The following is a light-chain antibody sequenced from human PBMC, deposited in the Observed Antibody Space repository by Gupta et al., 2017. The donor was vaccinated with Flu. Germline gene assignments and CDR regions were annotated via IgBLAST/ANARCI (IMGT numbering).Light chain of an antibody. CDR2: MAS. CDR3: QEYNRYSWT. J-gene: IGKJ1*01. Sequence: DIQMTQPPSTPSASVGDRATITCRASQSISSWLAWYQQKPGKPPKLLIYMASTLETGVPSRFAGSRSGTEFTLTISSLQPDDFATYYCQEYNRYSWTFGQGTKVEIK. CDR1: QSISSW. V-gene: IGKV1-5*03.